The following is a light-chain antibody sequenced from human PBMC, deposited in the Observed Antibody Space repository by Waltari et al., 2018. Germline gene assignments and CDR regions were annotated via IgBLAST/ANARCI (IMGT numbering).Light chain of an antibody. V-gene: IGLV2-23*02. CDR1: SRDVGGYYL. CDR3: CSYAGSSTSSVV. J-gene: IGLJ1*01. CDR2: AVT. Sequence: QSALTQPASVSGSPGQSITISCSGSSRDVGGYYLFSWYKQRPGKAPKLIIYAVTKRPSGVSHRFSGSKSGNTASLTISGLQAEDEADYYCCSYAGSSTSSVVFGGGTKVIVL.